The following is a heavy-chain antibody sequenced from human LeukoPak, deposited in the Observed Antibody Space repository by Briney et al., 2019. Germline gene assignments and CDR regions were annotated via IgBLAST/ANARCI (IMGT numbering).Heavy chain of an antibody. CDR2: ISGSGGST. Sequence: PGGSLRLSCAAPGFTFSSYAMSWVRQAPGKGLGWVSAISGSGGSTYYADSVKGRFTISRDNFDNILYLQMNSLRPEDTAVYYCARDAESYYTSGSYQGYWGQGTLVTVSS. CDR3: ARDAESYYTSGSYQGY. CDR1: GFTFSSYA. D-gene: IGHD3-10*01. J-gene: IGHJ4*02. V-gene: IGHV3-23*01.